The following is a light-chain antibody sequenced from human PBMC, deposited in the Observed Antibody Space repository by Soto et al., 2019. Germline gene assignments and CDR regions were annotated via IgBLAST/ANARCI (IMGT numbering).Light chain of an antibody. J-gene: IGLJ2*01. Sequence: QSVLTQPASVSGSPGQSITISCTGTSSDVGGYNYVSWYQQHPGKSPKLVIYDVSNRPSGVPDRFSGSKSGNTASLTISGLQDEDEDDYYCSSYTSSSTHVVFGGGAKLTVL. V-gene: IGLV2-14*01. CDR1: SSDVGGYNY. CDR3: SSYTSSSTHVV. CDR2: DVS.